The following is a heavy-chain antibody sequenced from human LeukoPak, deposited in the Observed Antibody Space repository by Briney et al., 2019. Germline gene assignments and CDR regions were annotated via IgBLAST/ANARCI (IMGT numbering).Heavy chain of an antibody. CDR1: GFTFSSYS. V-gene: IGHV3-21*04. D-gene: IGHD1-26*01. CDR3: ARVARWGYYFDY. J-gene: IGHJ4*02. CDR2: ISSSSSYI. Sequence: GGSLRLSCAASGFTFSSYSMNWVRQAPGKGLEWVSSISSSSSYIYYADSVKGRFTISRDNAKNSLYLQMNSLRAEDTAVYYCARVARWGYYFDYWGQGTLVTVSS.